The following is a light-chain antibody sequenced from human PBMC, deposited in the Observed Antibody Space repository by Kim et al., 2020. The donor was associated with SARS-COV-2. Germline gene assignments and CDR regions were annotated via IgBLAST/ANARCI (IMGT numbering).Light chain of an antibody. CDR3: NSRDSTTHQLI. CDR1: SLRSYY. V-gene: IGLV3-19*01. Sequence: SSELTQDPAVSVALGQTVRITCQGDSLRSYYASWYQQKPGQAPVVVIYGKNDRLSGIPDRFSGSRSGSTASLTITGAQAEDEADYYCNSRDSTTHQLIFGGGTQLTVL. J-gene: IGLJ2*01. CDR2: GKN.